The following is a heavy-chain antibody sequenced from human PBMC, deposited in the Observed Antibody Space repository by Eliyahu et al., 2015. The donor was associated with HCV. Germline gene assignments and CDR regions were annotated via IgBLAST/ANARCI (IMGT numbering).Heavy chain of an antibody. V-gene: IGHV3-33*01. D-gene: IGHD2-2*01. Sequence: QVQLVESGGGVVQPGRSLRLSCAASGFTFSSYGMHWVRQAPGKGLEWVAVIWYDGSNKYYADSVKGRFTISRDNSKNTLYLQMNSLRAEDTAVYYCARDSLAHGCSSTSCSPAFDYWGQGTLVTVSS. J-gene: IGHJ4*02. CDR3: ARDSLAHGCSSTSCSPAFDY. CDR2: IWYDGSNK. CDR1: GFTFSSYG.